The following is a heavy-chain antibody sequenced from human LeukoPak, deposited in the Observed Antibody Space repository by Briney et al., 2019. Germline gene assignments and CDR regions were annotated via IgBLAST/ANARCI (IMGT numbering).Heavy chain of an antibody. CDR1: GGTFSSYA. J-gene: IGHJ3*02. CDR3: ARAALDAFDI. D-gene: IGHD6-6*01. Sequence: GASVKVSCKASGGTFSSYAISWVRQAPGQGLEWMGIINPSGGSTSYAQKFQGRVTMTRDTSTSTVYMELSSLRSEDTAVYYCARAALDAFDIWGQGTMVTVSS. V-gene: IGHV1-46*01. CDR2: INPSGGST.